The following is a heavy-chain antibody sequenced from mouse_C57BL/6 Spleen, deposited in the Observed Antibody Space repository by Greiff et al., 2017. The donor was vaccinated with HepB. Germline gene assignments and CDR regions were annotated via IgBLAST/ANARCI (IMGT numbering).Heavy chain of an antibody. Sequence: VQLQQSVAELVRPGASVKLSCTASGFNIKNTYMHWVKQRPEQGLEWIGRIDPANGNTKYAPKFQGKATITADTSSNTAYLQLSSLTSEDTAIYYCARAYYYGKKGNYFDYWGQGTTLTVSS. J-gene: IGHJ2*01. V-gene: IGHV14-3*01. CDR1: GFNIKNTY. D-gene: IGHD1-1*01. CDR2: IDPANGNT. CDR3: ARAYYYGKKGNYFDY.